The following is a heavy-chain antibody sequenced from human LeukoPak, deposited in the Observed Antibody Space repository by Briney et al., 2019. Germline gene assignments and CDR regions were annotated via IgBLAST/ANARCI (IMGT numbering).Heavy chain of an antibody. CDR1: GGSISGYY. Sequence: SETLSLTCTVSGGSISGYYWSWIRQPAGKGLEWIGRVYTSGSTNYSSSLKSRVTMSVDTSKNQFSLNLRSVTAADTAVYYCARDRCSSTSCPFDYWGQGTLVTVSS. CDR2: VYTSGST. J-gene: IGHJ4*02. D-gene: IGHD2-2*01. V-gene: IGHV4-4*07. CDR3: ARDRCSSTSCPFDY.